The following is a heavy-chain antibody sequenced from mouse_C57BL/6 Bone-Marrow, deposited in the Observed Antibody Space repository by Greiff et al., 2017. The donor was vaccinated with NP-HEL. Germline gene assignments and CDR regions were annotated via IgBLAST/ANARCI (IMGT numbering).Heavy chain of an antibody. CDR1: GFTFSSYA. D-gene: IGHD2-4*01. CDR3: AREGGMITTPYYFDY. J-gene: IGHJ2*01. Sequence: EVNVVESGGGLVKPGGSLKLSCAASGFTFSSYAMSWVRQTPEKRLEWVATISDGGSYTYYPDNVKGRFTISRDNAKNNLYLQMSHLKSEDTAMYYCAREGGMITTPYYFDYWGQGTTLTVSS. V-gene: IGHV5-4*01. CDR2: ISDGGSYT.